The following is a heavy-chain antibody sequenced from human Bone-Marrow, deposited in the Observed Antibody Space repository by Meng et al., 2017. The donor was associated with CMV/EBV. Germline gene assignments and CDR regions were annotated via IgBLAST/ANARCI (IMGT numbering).Heavy chain of an antibody. Sequence: SETLSLTCTVSGGSISSYYWSWIRQPPGTGLEWIGYIYYSGSTNYNPSLKSRVTISVDTSKNQFSLKLSSVTAADTAVYYCARGGVQWDFWSGYYENNWFDPWGQGTLVTVSS. CDR3: ARGGVQWDFWSGYYENNWFDP. CDR2: IYYSGST. V-gene: IGHV4-59*01. D-gene: IGHD3-3*01. J-gene: IGHJ5*02. CDR1: GGSISSYY.